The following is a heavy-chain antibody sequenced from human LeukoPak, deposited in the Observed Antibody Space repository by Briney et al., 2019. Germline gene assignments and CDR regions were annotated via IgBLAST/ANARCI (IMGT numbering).Heavy chain of an antibody. CDR3: ARGVVAAINWFDP. Sequence: SETLSLTCAVYGGSFSGYYWSWIRQPPGKGREGIGEINHSGSTNYNPSLKSRVTISVDTSKNQFSLKLSSVTAADTAVYYCARGVVAAINWFDPWGQGTLVTVSS. CDR2: INHSGST. V-gene: IGHV4-34*01. D-gene: IGHD2-15*01. CDR1: GGSFSGYY. J-gene: IGHJ5*02.